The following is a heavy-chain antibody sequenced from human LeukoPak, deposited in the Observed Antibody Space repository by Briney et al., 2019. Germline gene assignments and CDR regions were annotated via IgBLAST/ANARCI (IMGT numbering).Heavy chain of an antibody. V-gene: IGHV3-33*01. D-gene: IGHD2-15*01. J-gene: IGHJ4*02. CDR2: IWYDGSGK. Sequence: GRSLRLSCAASRFTFTDYGMHWVPQPPGKGLEWVALIWYDGSGKYYADSVKGRFTISRDNSKNTLYLQMNSLRAEDTAVYYCARDWCGGGSCYYFDHWGQGTLVTVSS. CDR3: ARDWCGGGSCYYFDH. CDR1: RFTFTDYG.